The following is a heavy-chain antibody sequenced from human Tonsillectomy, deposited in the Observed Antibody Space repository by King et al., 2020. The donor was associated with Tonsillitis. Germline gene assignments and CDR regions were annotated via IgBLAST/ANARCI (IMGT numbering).Heavy chain of an antibody. CDR2: ISFDGDNE. D-gene: IGHD2-2*02. J-gene: IGHJ6*02. Sequence: VQLVESGGGVVQPGRSVRLSCVASGFGFSTFAMHWVRQAPGKGLEWVTVISFDGDNEDYADSVKGRFSISRDNSKNTLYLQMNSLRPEDTAVYYCARDRPCSDTICYSHGVDVWGQGTTVTVSS. V-gene: IGHV3-30-3*01. CDR3: ARDRPCSDTICYSHGVDV. CDR1: GFGFSTFA.